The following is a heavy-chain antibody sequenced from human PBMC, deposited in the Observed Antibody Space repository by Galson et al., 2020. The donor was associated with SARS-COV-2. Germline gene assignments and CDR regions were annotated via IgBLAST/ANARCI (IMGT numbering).Heavy chain of an antibody. Sequence: GGSLRLSCAGSGFTFNSYSLHWVRQAPGKGLEWVAVMSNDGTNEYYADSVKGRFTISRDNSKNTLYLQMHSLRTEDTAVYFCARDPYSSSSFADYWGQGTLVTVSS. CDR2: MSNDGTNE. CDR1: GFTFNSYS. V-gene: IGHV3-30-3*01. D-gene: IGHD6-6*01. J-gene: IGHJ4*02. CDR3: ARDPYSSSSFADY.